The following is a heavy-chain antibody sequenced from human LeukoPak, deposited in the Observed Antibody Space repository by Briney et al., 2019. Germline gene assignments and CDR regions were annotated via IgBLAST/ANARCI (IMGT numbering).Heavy chain of an antibody. D-gene: IGHD2/OR15-2a*01. CDR3: ARVGTTSNFYYYYGMDV. Sequence: PGGSLRLSCAASGFTFSSYWMHWVRQAPGKGLVWVSRINSDGSTTSYADSVMGRFTISRDNAKNTLYLQMTSLRAEDTAVYYCARVGTTSNFYYYYGMDVWGQGTTVTVSS. CDR1: GFTFSSYW. V-gene: IGHV3-74*01. J-gene: IGHJ6*02. CDR2: INSDGSTT.